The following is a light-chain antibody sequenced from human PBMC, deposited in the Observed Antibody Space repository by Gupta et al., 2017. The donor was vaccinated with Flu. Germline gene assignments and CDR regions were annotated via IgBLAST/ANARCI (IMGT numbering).Light chain of an antibody. CDR1: QGISNS. CDR3: QQLNSYPRT. CDR2: VAS. J-gene: IGKJ1*01. V-gene: IGKV1-9*01. Sequence: GDRVTITCRASQGISNSLALYQQRPGEVPSLLISVASTLQSGVPSRFSGSGSGTEFTLTISSLQPEDFATYYCQQLNSYPRTFGQGTKVEIQ.